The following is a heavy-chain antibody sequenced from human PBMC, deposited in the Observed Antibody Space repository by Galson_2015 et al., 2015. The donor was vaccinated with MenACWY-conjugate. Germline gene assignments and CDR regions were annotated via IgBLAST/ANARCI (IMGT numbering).Heavy chain of an antibody. CDR3: AREFSY. CDR1: EYGFSRFW. D-gene: IGHD3-3*01. J-gene: IGHJ4*02. V-gene: IGHV5-51*01. Sequence: GAEVTQPGESLKISCTGSEYGFSRFWIGWVRQMPGKGLEWIGLIYDSGTTKYNPSLKGRVTISLDTSKNQVSLKLSSVTAADTAVYYCAREFSYWGQGTLVTVSS. CDR2: IYDSGTT.